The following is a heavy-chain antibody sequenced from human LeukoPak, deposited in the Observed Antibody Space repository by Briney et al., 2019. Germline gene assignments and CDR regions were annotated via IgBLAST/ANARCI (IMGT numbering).Heavy chain of an antibody. CDR2: IYSGGTA. CDR1: GFTVSNNH. D-gene: IGHD5-12*01. CDR3: ARAERKSGYDPIPLDY. J-gene: IGHJ4*02. Sequence: PGGSLRLSCAASGFTVSNNHMSWVRQAPGKGLEWVSVIYSGGTADYAESVRGRFTVSRDNSKNTVNLQMNSLRAEDTAVYYCARAERKSGYDPIPLDYWGQGTLVTVSS. V-gene: IGHV3-53*01.